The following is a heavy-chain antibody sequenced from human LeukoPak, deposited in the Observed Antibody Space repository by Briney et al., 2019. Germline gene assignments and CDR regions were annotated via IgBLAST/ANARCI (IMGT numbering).Heavy chain of an antibody. CDR2: IRSKPNSYAT. CDR3: AKENTKTTFRPGEATVTKGYFDY. D-gene: IGHD4-17*01. J-gene: IGHJ4*02. Sequence: GGSLRLSCAASGFTFSGSAMHWVRQASGKGLEWVGRIRSKPNSYATAYAASVKGRFTFSRDDSKNTAYLQMNSLRAEDTAVYFCAKENTKTTFRPGEATVTKGYFDYWGQGTLVTVSS. V-gene: IGHV3-73*01. CDR1: GFTFSGSA.